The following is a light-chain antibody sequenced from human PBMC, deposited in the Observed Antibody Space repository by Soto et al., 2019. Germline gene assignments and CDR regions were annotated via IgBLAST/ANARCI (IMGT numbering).Light chain of an antibody. V-gene: IGKV1-12*01. Sequence: DIQTTQSPSSVSASVGDGVTISCRASQSIASWLAWYQQRPGKAPRLLIYAASRLQRGVPSRFSGSESGTDFTLTISSLQPEDFATYYCLQSNSFPLTFGGGTKVEIK. CDR1: QSIASW. CDR2: AAS. CDR3: LQSNSFPLT. J-gene: IGKJ4*01.